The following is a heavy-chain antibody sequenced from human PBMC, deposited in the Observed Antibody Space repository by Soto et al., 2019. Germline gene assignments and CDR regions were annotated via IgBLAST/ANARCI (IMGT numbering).Heavy chain of an antibody. CDR1: GGSISSYY. Sequence: SETLSLTCVVSGGSISSYYWSWIRQPPERGLVWIGYIYYSESTNYNPSLKSRVTISVDTSKNQFSLKLSSVTAADTAVYYCAREGTYYDILTGYRGGYGMDVWGQGTTVTVSS. D-gene: IGHD3-9*01. CDR3: AREGTYYDILTGYRGGYGMDV. CDR2: IYYSEST. V-gene: IGHV4-59*01. J-gene: IGHJ6*02.